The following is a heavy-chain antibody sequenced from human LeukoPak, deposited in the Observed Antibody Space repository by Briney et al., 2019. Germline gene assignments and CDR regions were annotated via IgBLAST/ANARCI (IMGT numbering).Heavy chain of an antibody. Sequence: ASVNVSCKASGYTFTGYYMHWVRQAPGQGLAWMGWINPNSGGTNYAQKFQGRVTMTRDTSISTAYMELSRLRSEDTAVYYCASVYYDFWSGIDYWGQGTLVTVSS. CDR2: INPNSGGT. CDR3: ASVYYDFWSGIDY. J-gene: IGHJ4*02. V-gene: IGHV1-2*02. D-gene: IGHD3-3*01. CDR1: GYTFTGYY.